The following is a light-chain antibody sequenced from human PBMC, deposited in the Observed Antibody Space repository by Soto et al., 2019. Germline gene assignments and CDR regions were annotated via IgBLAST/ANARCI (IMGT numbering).Light chain of an antibody. V-gene: IGKV3-15*01. Sequence: EIVMTQSPATLSVSTGARATLSCRASQSVSHNLAWYQQKPGQAPRLLINGASTRATGIPARFSGSGSGTEFTLTISSLQSEDFAVYYCQQYNSWPQTFGQGTKLDIK. J-gene: IGKJ2*01. CDR3: QQYNSWPQT. CDR1: QSVSHN. CDR2: GAS.